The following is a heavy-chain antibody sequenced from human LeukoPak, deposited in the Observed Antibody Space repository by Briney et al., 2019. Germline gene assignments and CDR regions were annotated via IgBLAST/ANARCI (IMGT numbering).Heavy chain of an antibody. V-gene: IGHV1-24*01. CDR3: ATALFYNSSGWYDDY. Sequence: GASVKVSCKVSGCTLTELSMHWVRQAPGKGLEWMGGFDPEDGETIYAQKFQGRVTMTEDTSTDTAYMELSSLRSEDTAVYYCATALFYNSSGWYDDYWGQGTLVTVSS. CDR2: FDPEDGET. J-gene: IGHJ4*02. D-gene: IGHD6-19*01. CDR1: GCTLTELS.